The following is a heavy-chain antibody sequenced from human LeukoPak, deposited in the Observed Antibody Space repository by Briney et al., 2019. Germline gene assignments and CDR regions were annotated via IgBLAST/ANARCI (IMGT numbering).Heavy chain of an antibody. CDR1: GFTYDDYA. V-gene: IGHV3-9*01. CDR3: AKEARAGANSFDY. J-gene: IGHJ4*02. CDR2: ISWNSGSI. D-gene: IGHD1-26*01. Sequence: GGSLRLSCAASGFTYDDYAMHWVRQAPGKGLEWVSGISWNSGSIGYADSVKGRFTISRDNAKNSLYLQMNSLRAEDTALYYCAKEARAGANSFDYWGQGTLVTVSS.